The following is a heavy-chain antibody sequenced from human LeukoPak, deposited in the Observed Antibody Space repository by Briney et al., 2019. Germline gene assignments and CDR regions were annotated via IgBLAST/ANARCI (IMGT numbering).Heavy chain of an antibody. CDR2: IYYSGSP. CDR1: GASINIYS. Sequence: PSETLSLTCTVSGASINIYSWSWIRQPPGQALEWIGYIYYSGSPNYNPSLKSRVTMSVDASKNQFSLKVSSVTAADTAVYYCAKSNRYCDSASCYEAFDIWGQGTMVTVSS. J-gene: IGHJ3*02. V-gene: IGHV4-59*01. D-gene: IGHD2-2*01. CDR3: AKSNRYCDSASCYEAFDI.